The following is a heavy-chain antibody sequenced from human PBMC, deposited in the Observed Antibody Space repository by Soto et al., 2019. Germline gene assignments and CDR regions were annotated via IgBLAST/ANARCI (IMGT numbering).Heavy chain of an antibody. CDR1: GGTFSSYA. CDR3: AREQLVFTSNYYYYGMDV. Sequence: GASVKVSFKASGGTFSSYAISWVRQAPGQGLEWMGGIIPIFGTANYAQKFQGRVTITADESTSTAYMELSSLRSEDTAVYYCAREQLVFTSNYYYYGMDVWGQGTTVTVSS. J-gene: IGHJ6*02. V-gene: IGHV1-69*13. CDR2: IIPIFGTA. D-gene: IGHD6-6*01.